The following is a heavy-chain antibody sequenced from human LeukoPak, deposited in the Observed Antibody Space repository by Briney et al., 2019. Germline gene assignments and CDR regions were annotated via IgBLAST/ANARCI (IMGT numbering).Heavy chain of an antibody. V-gene: IGHV3-30-3*01. CDR3: ARATRTLEGGPPADYYYYGMDV. D-gene: IGHD2-15*01. CDR2: ISYDGSNK. Sequence: GGSLRLSCAASGFTFSSYAMHWVRQAPGKGLEWVAVISYDGSNKYYADSVKGRFTISRDNSKNTLYLQMNSLRAEDTAVYYCARATRTLEGGPPADYYYYGMDVWGQGTTVTVPS. J-gene: IGHJ6*02. CDR1: GFTFSSYA.